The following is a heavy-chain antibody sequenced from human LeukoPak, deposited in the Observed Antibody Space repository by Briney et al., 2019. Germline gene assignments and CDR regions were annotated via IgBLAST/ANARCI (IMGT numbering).Heavy chain of an antibody. Sequence: GGSLRLSCAASGFTFSSYGMHWVRQAPGKGLEWVAVIWYDGSNKYYADSVKGRFTISRDNSKNTLYLQMNSLRAEDTAVYYCARDYGTTTTTKRWGCFDYWGQGALVTVSS. CDR1: GFTFSSYG. J-gene: IGHJ4*02. V-gene: IGHV3-33*01. CDR3: ARDYGTTTTTKRWGCFDY. CDR2: IWYDGSNK. D-gene: IGHD4-11*01.